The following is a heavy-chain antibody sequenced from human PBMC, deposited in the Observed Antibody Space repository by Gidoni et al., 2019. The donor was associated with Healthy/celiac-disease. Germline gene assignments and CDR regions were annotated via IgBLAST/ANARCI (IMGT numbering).Heavy chain of an antibody. D-gene: IGHD3-10*01. J-gene: IGHJ6*02. CDR3: ARDRVLLWFGEPTAPEPMDV. Sequence: QVQLVQSGAEVKKPGSSVNVSCKASGGTFSSYAISWVRQAPGQGLEWMGGIIPIFGTANYAQKFQGRVTITADESTSTAYMELSSLRSEDTAVYYCARDRVLLWFGEPTAPEPMDVWGQGTTVTVSS. V-gene: IGHV1-69*01. CDR2: IIPIFGTA. CDR1: GGTFSSYA.